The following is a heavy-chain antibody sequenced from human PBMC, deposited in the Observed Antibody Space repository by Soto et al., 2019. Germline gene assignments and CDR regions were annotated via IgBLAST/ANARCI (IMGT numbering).Heavy chain of an antibody. V-gene: IGHV4-34*01. D-gene: IGHD6-19*01. CDR1: GGSFSGYY. CDR3: ARGSGWRYYYYYGMDV. J-gene: IGHJ6*02. CDR2: INHSGST. Sequence: LSLTCAVYGGSFSGYYWSWIRQPPGKGLEWIGEINHSGSTNYNPSLKSRVTISVDTSKSQFSLKLSSVTAADTAVYYCARGSGWRYYYYYGMDVWGQGTTVTVSS.